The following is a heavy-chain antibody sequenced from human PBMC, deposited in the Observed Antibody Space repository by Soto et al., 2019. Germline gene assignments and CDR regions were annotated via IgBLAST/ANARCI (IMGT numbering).Heavy chain of an antibody. J-gene: IGHJ6*02. Sequence: SETLSLTCAVYGGSFSDYFWTWIRPPPGKGLEWIGEINHSGSTNFNPSLKSRVAISADTSRNQFSLRVTSVTAADTAVYYCAGREFASSSFHYYYYAVDVWGQGTTVTVSS. CDR2: INHSGST. CDR3: AGREFASSSFHYYYYAVDV. CDR1: GGSFSDYF. D-gene: IGHD6-6*01. V-gene: IGHV4-34*01.